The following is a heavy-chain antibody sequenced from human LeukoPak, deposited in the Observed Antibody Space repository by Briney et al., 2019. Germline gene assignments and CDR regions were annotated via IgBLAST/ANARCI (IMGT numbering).Heavy chain of an antibody. V-gene: IGHV3-30-3*01. CDR2: ISKDGSDK. CDR3: ARDYWWNYDY. Sequence: GRSLRLSCAASGFTFSDYAMHWVRQAPGKGLEWVAVISKDGSDKYYPGSGRGRFTISRDNSKNTIYLQMDSLRAEDTAIYYCARDYWWNYDYWGQGTLVTVSS. D-gene: IGHD1-7*01. J-gene: IGHJ4*02. CDR1: GFTFSDYA.